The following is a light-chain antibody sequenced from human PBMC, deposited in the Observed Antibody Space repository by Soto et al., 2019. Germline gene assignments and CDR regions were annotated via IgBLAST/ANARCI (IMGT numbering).Light chain of an antibody. V-gene: IGLV1-44*01. CDR2: SNN. Sequence: QSVLAQPPSASGTPGQRVTISCSGSSSNIGSNVVNWFQQLPGTAPKLRIYSNNQRPSGVPDRFSGYKSGTSASLAISGLQSEDEADYYCAKWDDSLNGYVFGTGTKVTVL. J-gene: IGLJ1*01. CDR1: SSNIGSNV. CDR3: AKWDDSLNGYV.